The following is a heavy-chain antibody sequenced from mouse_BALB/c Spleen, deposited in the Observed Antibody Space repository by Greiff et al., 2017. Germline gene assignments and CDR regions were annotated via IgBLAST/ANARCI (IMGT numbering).Heavy chain of an antibody. CDR1: GFTFSSYG. V-gene: IGHV5-6-3*01. CDR2: INSNGGST. D-gene: IGHD2-1*01. J-gene: IGHJ2*01. CDR3: AREDGKLDY. Sequence: DVMLVESGGGLVQPGGSLKLSCAASGFTFSSYGMSWVRQTPDKRLELVATINSNGGSTYYPDSVKGRFTISRDNAKNTLYLQMSSLKSEDTAMYYCAREDGKLDYWGQGTTLTVSS.